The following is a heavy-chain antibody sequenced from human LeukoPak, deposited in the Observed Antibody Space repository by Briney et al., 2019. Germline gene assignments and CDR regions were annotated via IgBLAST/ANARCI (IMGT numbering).Heavy chain of an antibody. CDR3: ARGPKYSSGWED. V-gene: IGHV4-59*01. CDR1: GGSISSYY. Sequence: SETLSLTCTVSGGSISSYYWSWIRQPPGKGLEWIGYIYYSGSTNYNPSLKSRVTISVDTSKNQFSLKLSSVTAADTAVYYCARGPKYSSGWEDWGQGTLVTVSS. CDR2: IYYSGST. D-gene: IGHD6-19*01. J-gene: IGHJ4*02.